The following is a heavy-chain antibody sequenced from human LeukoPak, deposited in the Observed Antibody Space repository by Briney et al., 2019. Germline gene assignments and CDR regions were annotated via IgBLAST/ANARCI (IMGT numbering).Heavy chain of an antibody. J-gene: IGHJ6*02. CDR2: AYYRSKWYN. V-gene: IGHV6-1*01. CDR3: ARDLSGWWPTNIYGMDV. Sequence: SQTLSLTCAISGDSVSTNSAAWNWIRQSPSRGLEWLGRAYYRSKWYNDYAVSVKSRITINPDTSKNQFSLQLNSVTPEDTAVYYCARDLSGWWPTNIYGMDVWGQGTLVTVSS. CDR1: GDSVSTNSAA. D-gene: IGHD6-19*01.